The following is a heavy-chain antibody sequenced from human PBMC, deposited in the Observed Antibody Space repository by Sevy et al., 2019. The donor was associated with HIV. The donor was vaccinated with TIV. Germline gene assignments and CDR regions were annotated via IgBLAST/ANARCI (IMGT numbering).Heavy chain of an antibody. CDR3: AREGYYDYIWGSYRYFNDY. Sequence: GGSLRLSCAASEFTFSNYWMTWVRQAPGKGLEWVAHIKQDGSEKHYVDSVKGRFTISRDNSKNSVYLQMNSLRAEDTAVYFCAREGYYDYIWGSYRYFNDYWGQGTLVTVSS. D-gene: IGHD3-16*02. CDR1: EFTFSNYW. CDR2: IKQDGSEK. J-gene: IGHJ4*02. V-gene: IGHV3-7*03.